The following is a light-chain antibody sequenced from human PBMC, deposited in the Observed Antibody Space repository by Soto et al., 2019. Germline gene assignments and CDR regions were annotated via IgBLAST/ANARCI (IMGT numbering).Light chain of an antibody. CDR3: QQYYSYPRT. CDR1: QSVSSN. V-gene: IGKV3-15*01. J-gene: IGKJ1*01. Sequence: EIVMTQSPATLSVSPWERATLSCRASQSVSSNLAWYQQKPGQAPRLLIYGASTRATGIPARFSGSGSGTEFTLTISSLQSEDFAVYYCQQYYSYPRTFGQGTKVDIK. CDR2: GAS.